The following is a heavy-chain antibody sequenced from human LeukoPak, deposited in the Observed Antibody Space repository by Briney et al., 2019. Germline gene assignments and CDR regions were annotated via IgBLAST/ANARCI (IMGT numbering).Heavy chain of an antibody. J-gene: IGHJ4*02. CDR2: IYYSGST. D-gene: IGHD5-12*01. CDR1: GGSISSSSYY. Sequence: SETLSLTCTVSGGSISSSSYYRGWIRQPPGKGLEWIGSIYYSGSTYYNPSLKSRVTISVDTSKNQFSLKLSSVTAADTAVYYCARRSGYDLARALDYWGQGTLVTVSS. CDR3: ARRSGYDLARALDY. V-gene: IGHV4-39*01.